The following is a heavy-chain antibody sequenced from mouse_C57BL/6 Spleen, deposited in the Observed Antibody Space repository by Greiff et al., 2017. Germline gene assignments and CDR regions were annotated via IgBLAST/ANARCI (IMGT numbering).Heavy chain of an antibody. D-gene: IGHD2-5*01. CDR3: ARARSSNYPYYYAMDY. V-gene: IGHV3-6*01. CDR1: GYSITSGYY. CDR2: ISYDGSN. Sequence: EVQLQQSGPGLVKPSQSLSLTCSVTGYSITSGYYWNWIRQFPGNKLEWMGYISYDGSNNYNPSLKNRISITRDTSKNQFFLKLNSVTTEDTATYYCARARSSNYPYYYAMDYWGQGTSVTVSS. J-gene: IGHJ4*01.